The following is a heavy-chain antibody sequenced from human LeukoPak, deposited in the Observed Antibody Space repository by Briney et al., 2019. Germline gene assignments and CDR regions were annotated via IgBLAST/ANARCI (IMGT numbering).Heavy chain of an antibody. Sequence: ATVKVSCKASGYSFNSYGISWVRQAPGQGLEWMGWISVYNGNTNYAQKLQGRVTMTTDTSTSTAYMGLRSLRSDDTAVYYCARRRELTKSLDYWGQGTLVTVSS. J-gene: IGHJ4*02. D-gene: IGHD3-10*01. CDR2: ISVYNGNT. V-gene: IGHV1-18*01. CDR1: GYSFNSYG. CDR3: ARRRELTKSLDY.